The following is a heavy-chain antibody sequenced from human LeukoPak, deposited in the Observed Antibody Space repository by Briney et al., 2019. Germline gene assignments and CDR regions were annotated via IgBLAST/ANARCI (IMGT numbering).Heavy chain of an antibody. CDR1: GFTFSSYT. CDR3: ARLTRYAGDP. CDR2: ISSSSSTI. D-gene: IGHD3-9*01. V-gene: IGHV3-48*04. J-gene: IGHJ5*02. Sequence: PGGSLRLSCAASGFTFSSYTMNWVRQAPGKGLEWVSYISSSSSTIYYADSVKGRFTVSRDNAKNSLCLQMNSLRAEDTAVYYCARLTRYAGDPWGQGTLVIVSS.